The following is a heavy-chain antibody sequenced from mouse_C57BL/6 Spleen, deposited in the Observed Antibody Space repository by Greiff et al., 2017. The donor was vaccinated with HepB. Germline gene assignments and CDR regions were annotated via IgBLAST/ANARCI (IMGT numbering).Heavy chain of an antibody. V-gene: IGHV1-22*01. D-gene: IGHD2-4*01. CDR1: GYTFTDYN. CDR3: ARTLTYYDYGGGFFAY. J-gene: IGHJ3*01. CDR2: INPNNGGT. Sequence: VQLKESGPELVKPGASVKMSCKASGYTFTDYNMHWVKQSHGKSLEWIGYINPNNGGTSYNQKFKGKATLTVNKSSSTAYMELRSLTSEDSAVYYCARTLTYYDYGGGFFAYWGQGTLVTVSA.